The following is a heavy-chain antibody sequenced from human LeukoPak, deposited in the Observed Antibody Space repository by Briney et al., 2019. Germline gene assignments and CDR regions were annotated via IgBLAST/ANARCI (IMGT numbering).Heavy chain of an antibody. Sequence: SETLSLTCTVSGGSISSSSYYWGWIRQPPGKGLEWIGSIYYSGSTYYNPSLKSRVTISVDTSKNQFSLKLSSVTAADTAVYYCARGKNIGYCSSTSCHTYYYYYYMDVWGKGTTVTVSS. CDR1: GGSISSSSYY. D-gene: IGHD2-2*02. CDR3: ARGKNIGYCSSTSCHTYYYYYYMDV. V-gene: IGHV4-39*07. CDR2: IYYSGST. J-gene: IGHJ6*03.